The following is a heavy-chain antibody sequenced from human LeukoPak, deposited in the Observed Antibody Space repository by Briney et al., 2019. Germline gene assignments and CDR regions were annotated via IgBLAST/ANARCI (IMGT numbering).Heavy chain of an antibody. V-gene: IGHV1-8*01. CDR2: MNPNSGNT. D-gene: IGHD6-19*01. J-gene: IGHJ5*02. CDR1: GYTFTSYD. Sequence: ASVKVSCKASGYTFTSYDINWVRQATGQGLEWMGWMNPNSGNTGYAQKFQGRVTMTRNTSISTAYMELSRLRSDDTAVYYCARVRPGGTVAGSPRGWFDPWGQGTLVTVSS. CDR3: ARVRPGGTVAGSPRGWFDP.